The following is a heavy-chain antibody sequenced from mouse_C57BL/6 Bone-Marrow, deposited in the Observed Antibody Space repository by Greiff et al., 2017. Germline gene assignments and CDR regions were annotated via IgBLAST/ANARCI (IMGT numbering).Heavy chain of an antibody. CDR1: GYSITSGYY. Sequence: VQLKESGPGLVKPSQSLSLTCSVTGYSITSGYYWNWIRQFPGNKLEWMGYISYDGSNNYNPSLKNRISITRDTSKNQFFLKLNSVTTEDTATYYCASNYYDYTWFAYWGQGTLVTVSA. V-gene: IGHV3-6*01. D-gene: IGHD2-4*01. CDR2: ISYDGSN. CDR3: ASNYYDYTWFAY. J-gene: IGHJ3*01.